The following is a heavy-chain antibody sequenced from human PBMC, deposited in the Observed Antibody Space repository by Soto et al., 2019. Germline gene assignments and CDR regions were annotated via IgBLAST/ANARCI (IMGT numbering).Heavy chain of an antibody. D-gene: IGHD3-10*01. Sequence: SETLSLTCAVYGGSFSGYYWSWIRQPPGKGLEWIGEINHSGSTNYNPSLKSRVTISVDTSKNQFSLKLSSVTAADTAVYYCARASPLYYYGSGSYYNPRYYGMDVWGQGTTVTVSS. V-gene: IGHV4-34*01. CDR1: GGSFSGYY. J-gene: IGHJ6*02. CDR2: INHSGST. CDR3: ARASPLYYYGSGSYYNPRYYGMDV.